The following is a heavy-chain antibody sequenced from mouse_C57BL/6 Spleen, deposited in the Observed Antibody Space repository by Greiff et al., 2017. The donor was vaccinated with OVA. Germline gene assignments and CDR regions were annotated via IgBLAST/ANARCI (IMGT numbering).Heavy chain of an antibody. J-gene: IGHJ3*01. CDR3: TTGGYYAWFAY. Sequence: EVQLQQSGAELVRPGASVKLSCTASGFNIKDDYMHWVKQRPEQGLEWIGWIDPENGDTEYASKFQGKATITAGTSSNTAYLQLSSLTSEDTAVYYCTTGGYYAWFAYWGQGTLVTVSA. CDR2: IDPENGDT. V-gene: IGHV14-4*01. D-gene: IGHD2-3*01. CDR1: GFNIKDDY.